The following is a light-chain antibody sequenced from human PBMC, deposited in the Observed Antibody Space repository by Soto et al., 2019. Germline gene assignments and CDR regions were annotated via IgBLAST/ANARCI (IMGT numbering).Light chain of an antibody. V-gene: IGKV1-5*01. CDR2: DAS. CDR3: QQYDKYST. CDR1: QTISVS. Sequence: IQMTQSPSTLSASVGDTVTITCRASQTISVSLAWYRQKPGKAPNLLIYDASTLQEGVPSRFSGSGSGTEFTNTVTRLQPDDFATYDCQQYDKYSTFGHGTKVDVK. J-gene: IGKJ1*01.